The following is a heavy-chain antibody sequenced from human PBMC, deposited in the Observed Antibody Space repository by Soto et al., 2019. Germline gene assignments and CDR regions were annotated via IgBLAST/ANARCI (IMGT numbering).Heavy chain of an antibody. Sequence: QVQLVQSGAEVKKPGASVKVSCKASGYTFTGYYMHWVRQAPGQGLEWMGWINPNSGGTNYAQKFQGWVTMTRDTSISTAYMELSRLRSDDTAVYYCARDTGERLDYYGMDVWGQGTTVTVSS. J-gene: IGHJ6*02. CDR2: INPNSGGT. V-gene: IGHV1-2*04. CDR3: ARDTGERLDYYGMDV. D-gene: IGHD1-26*01. CDR1: GYTFTGYY.